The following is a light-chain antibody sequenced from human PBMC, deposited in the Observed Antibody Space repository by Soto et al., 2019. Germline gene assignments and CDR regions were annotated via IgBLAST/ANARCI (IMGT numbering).Light chain of an antibody. CDR1: QSVSSS. CDR3: QQRSNWPPYT. CDR2: DAS. V-gene: IGKV3-11*01. J-gene: IGKJ2*01. Sequence: EIVLTQSPATLSLSPGERATLSCRAIQSVSSSLAWYQQKPGQAPRLLIYDASNMATGIPARFSGSGSGTDFTLTISSLEPEDFAVYYCQQRSNWPPYTFGQGTQLEIK.